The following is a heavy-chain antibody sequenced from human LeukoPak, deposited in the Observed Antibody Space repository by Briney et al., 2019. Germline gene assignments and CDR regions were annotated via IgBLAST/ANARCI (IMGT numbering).Heavy chain of an antibody. Sequence: GGSLRPSCAASGFTFSSYAMHWVRQAPGKGLEWVAVISYDGSNKYYADSVKGRFTLSRDNSKNTLYLQMNSLRAEDTAVYYCASGILQWLSPNDYWGQGTLVTVSS. J-gene: IGHJ4*02. V-gene: IGHV3-30*04. CDR3: ASGILQWLSPNDY. D-gene: IGHD6-19*01. CDR1: GFTFSSYA. CDR2: ISYDGSNK.